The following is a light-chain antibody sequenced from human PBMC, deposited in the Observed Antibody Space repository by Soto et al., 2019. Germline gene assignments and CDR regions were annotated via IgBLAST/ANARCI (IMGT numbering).Light chain of an antibody. CDR2: GAS. CDR3: QQYGSSPSTP. CDR1: QSVSSSY. J-gene: IGKJ5*01. V-gene: IGKV3-20*01. Sequence: EIVLTQSPGTLSLSPGERATLSCRASQSVSSSYLAWYQQKPGQAPRLLIYGASSRATGIPDRFSGSGSGTDFTLTISRLEPEDFAVYYCQQYGSSPSTPFGQGTRREIK.